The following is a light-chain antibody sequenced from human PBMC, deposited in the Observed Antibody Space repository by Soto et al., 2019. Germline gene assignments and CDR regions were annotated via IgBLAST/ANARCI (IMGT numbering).Light chain of an antibody. CDR3: QQYDNLPLT. V-gene: IGKV3-15*01. Sequence: EIVMTQSPATLSVSPGERATLSCRASQSLGSSLAWYQQEPGQAPRLLIYGASTRATGIPARFSGSGSGTEFTLTISSLQSEDFATYYCQQYDNLPLTFGPGTQVEMK. CDR2: GAS. CDR1: QSLGSS. J-gene: IGKJ3*01.